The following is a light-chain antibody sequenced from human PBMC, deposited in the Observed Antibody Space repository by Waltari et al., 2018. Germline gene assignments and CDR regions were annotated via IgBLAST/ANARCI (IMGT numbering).Light chain of an antibody. Sequence: SYELTQPPSVSVSPGQTVSITCSGDILGNKYASWYQQKPGQSPLFVIYQDTNRPSGIPERFSGSKSGNAATLTISGTQAMDEADYYCQALGTGAWVFGGGTKLTVL. J-gene: IGLJ3*02. V-gene: IGLV3-1*01. CDR3: QALGTGAWV. CDR2: QDT. CDR1: ILGNKY.